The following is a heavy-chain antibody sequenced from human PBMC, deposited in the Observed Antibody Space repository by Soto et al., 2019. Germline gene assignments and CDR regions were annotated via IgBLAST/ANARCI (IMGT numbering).Heavy chain of an antibody. CDR1: GFTFSTYS. CDR3: AREPSGGDDYGDARES. Sequence: EVHLVESGGVWVQPGGSLRLSCAASGFTFSTYSMHWVRQAPGKGLEWVSYISSESATTYYADSVKGRFTISRDNAKNSLYLQMNSLRDEDTAVYYCAREPSGGDDYGDARESWGQGTLVTVSS. J-gene: IGHJ5*02. D-gene: IGHD4-17*01. V-gene: IGHV3-48*02. CDR2: ISSESATT.